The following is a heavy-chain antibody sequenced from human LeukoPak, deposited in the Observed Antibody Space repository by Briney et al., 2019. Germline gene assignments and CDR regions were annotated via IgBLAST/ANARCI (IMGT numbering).Heavy chain of an antibody. CDR3: ARRSCSGGRCYYAY. V-gene: IGHV4-59*08. Sequence: SETLSLTCSVSGGSISSYYWSWLRQPPGKGLEWVGYIYYSGSTNYNPSLKSQVTISVNTSKNQSSLKLSAVTAADTAVYYCARRSCSGGRCYYAYWGQGTLVTVSS. J-gene: IGHJ4*02. D-gene: IGHD2-15*01. CDR1: GGSISSYY. CDR2: IYYSGST.